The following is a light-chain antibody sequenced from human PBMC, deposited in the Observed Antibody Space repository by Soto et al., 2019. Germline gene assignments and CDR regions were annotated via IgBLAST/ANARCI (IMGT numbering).Light chain of an antibody. CDR3: QQRTSWPLT. V-gene: IGKV3-11*01. CDR1: QGVGST. CDR2: DAS. J-gene: IGKJ4*01. Sequence: ELVLTQSPATLSVSPGERATLSCRASQGVGSTLAWYQQEPGRAPRLLIYDASTRATDFPPRFSASGSGTDFTLTISSLEPEDFAVYYCQQRTSWPLTFGGGTKVEMK.